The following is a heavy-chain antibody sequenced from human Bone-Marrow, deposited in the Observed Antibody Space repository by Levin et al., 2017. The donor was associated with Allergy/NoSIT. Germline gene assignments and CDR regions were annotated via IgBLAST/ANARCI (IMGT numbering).Heavy chain of an antibody. D-gene: IGHD6-13*01. V-gene: IGHV3-23*01. J-gene: IGHJ6*02. CDR1: GFTFSSYA. CDR2: ISGSGGST. CDR3: AKDPRPGIAAAGTSDYYYDGMDG. Sequence: PGGSLRLSCAASGFTFSSYAMSWVRQAPGKGLEWVSAISGSGGSTYYADSVKGRFTISRDNSKNTLYLQMNSLRAEDTAVYYCAKDPRPGIAAAGTSDYYYDGMDGWGQGTTVTVSS.